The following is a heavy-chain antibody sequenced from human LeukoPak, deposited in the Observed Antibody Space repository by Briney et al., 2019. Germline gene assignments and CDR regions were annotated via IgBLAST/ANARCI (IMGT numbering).Heavy chain of an antibody. CDR3: ARGRAYGGVFDY. CDR2: IYYSGST. Sequence: SETLSLTCAVSGGSITSYYWSWIRQPPGKGLEWIGYIYYSGSTNYNPSLKSRVTISVDTSKNQFSLKLSSVTAADTAVYYCARGRAYGGVFDYWGQGTLVTVSS. J-gene: IGHJ4*02. D-gene: IGHD3-10*01. V-gene: IGHV4-59*01. CDR1: GGSITSYY.